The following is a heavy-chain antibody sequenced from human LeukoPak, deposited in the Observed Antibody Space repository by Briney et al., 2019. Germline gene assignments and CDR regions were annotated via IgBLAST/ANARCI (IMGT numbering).Heavy chain of an antibody. D-gene: IGHD6-13*01. CDR3: ARGGPLGIKAGNWFDP. J-gene: IGHJ5*02. CDR1: GGSISSYY. V-gene: IGHV4-4*07. CDR2: IYTSGST. Sequence: SETLSLTCTVSGGSISSYYWSWIRQPAGKGLEWIGRIYTSGSTNYNPSLKSRVTMSVDTSKNQFSLKLSSVTAADTAVYYCARGGPLGIKAGNWFDPWGQGTLVTVSS.